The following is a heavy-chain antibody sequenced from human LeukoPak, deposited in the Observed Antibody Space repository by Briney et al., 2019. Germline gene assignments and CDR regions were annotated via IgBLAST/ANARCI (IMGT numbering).Heavy chain of an antibody. CDR2: FGPGDGKI. V-gene: IGHV1-24*01. CDR1: GHTLTELS. D-gene: IGHD5-24*01. CDR3: AAGEWEQLLDY. Sequence: GASVKVSCKVSGHTLTELSLHWVRQAPGKGLEWMGGFGPGDGKIIYAQKFQGRVTMTEDTSTETAYMEFNSLRSEDTAVYYCAAGEWEQLLDYWGQGTLVTVSS. J-gene: IGHJ4*02.